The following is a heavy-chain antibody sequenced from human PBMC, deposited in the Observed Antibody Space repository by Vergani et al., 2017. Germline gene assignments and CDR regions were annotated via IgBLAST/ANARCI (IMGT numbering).Heavy chain of an antibody. CDR3: AKDQGHSSGWYNFDY. D-gene: IGHD6-19*01. J-gene: IGHJ4*02. CDR2: ISGSGGST. Sequence: EVQLLESGGGLVQPGGSLILSCSASGFTFSSYAMSWVRQAPGKGLEWVSAISGSGGSTYYADSVKGRFTISRDNSKNTLYLQMNSLRAEDTAVYYCAKDQGHSSGWYNFDYWGQGTLVTVSS. CDR1: GFTFSSYA. V-gene: IGHV3-23*01.